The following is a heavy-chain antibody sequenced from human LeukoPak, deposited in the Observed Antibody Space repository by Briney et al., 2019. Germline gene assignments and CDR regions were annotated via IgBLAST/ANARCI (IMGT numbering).Heavy chain of an antibody. Sequence: ASVKVSCKASGGTFSNYAISWVRQAPGQGLEWMGGIIPIFGTANYAQKFQGRVTITTDESTSTAYMELSSLRSEDTAVYYCARGSPILLWFGELLAGDYWGQGTLVTVSS. CDR2: IIPIFGTA. J-gene: IGHJ4*02. CDR1: GGTFSNYA. V-gene: IGHV1-69*05. CDR3: ARGSPILLWFGELLAGDY. D-gene: IGHD3-10*01.